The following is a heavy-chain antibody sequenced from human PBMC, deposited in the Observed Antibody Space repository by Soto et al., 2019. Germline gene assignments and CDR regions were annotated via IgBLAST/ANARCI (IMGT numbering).Heavy chain of an antibody. CDR2: ISSSGDTI. V-gene: IGHV3-48*03. CDR1: GFTFRSYE. J-gene: IGHJ4*02. D-gene: IGHD3-22*01. CDR3: ARAYYYESSGYEYYFDY. Sequence: GGSLRLSCAASGFTFRSYEMNWVRQAPGKGLEWVSYISSSGDTIYYADSVKGRFTISRDNAKNSLYLQMRSLRAEDTAVYYCARAYYYESSGYEYYFDYWGQGALVTV.